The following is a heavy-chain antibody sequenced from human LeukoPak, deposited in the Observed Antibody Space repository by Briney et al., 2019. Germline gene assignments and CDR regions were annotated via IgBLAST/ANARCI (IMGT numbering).Heavy chain of an antibody. Sequence: PSETLSLTCTVSGGSISSYYWSWICQPPGKGLEWIGEINHSGSTNYNPSLKSRVTISVDTSKNQFSLKLSSVTAADTAVYYCARGFVVVTAMDYWGQGTLVTVSS. J-gene: IGHJ4*02. V-gene: IGHV4-34*01. D-gene: IGHD2-21*02. CDR3: ARGFVVVTAMDY. CDR2: INHSGST. CDR1: GGSISSYY.